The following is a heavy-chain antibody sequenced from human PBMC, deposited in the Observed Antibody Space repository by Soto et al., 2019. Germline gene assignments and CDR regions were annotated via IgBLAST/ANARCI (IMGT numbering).Heavy chain of an antibody. D-gene: IGHD1-26*01. Sequence: EVLLVGSGGGPVKPGGSLRLSCTASGFRFSSYGMNWVRQAPGKGLERVSSISSGSSFIYYADSVKCRFTISRDNTNNSLYLQMNRLRADDTAIYYCTRVLLGGYYGSDFDFWGQGTQVTVSS. CDR1: GFRFSSYG. V-gene: IGHV3-21*01. CDR2: ISSGSSFI. J-gene: IGHJ4*02. CDR3: TRVLLGGYYGSDFDF.